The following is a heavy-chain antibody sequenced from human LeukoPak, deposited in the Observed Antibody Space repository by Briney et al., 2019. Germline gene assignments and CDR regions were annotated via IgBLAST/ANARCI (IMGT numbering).Heavy chain of an antibody. V-gene: IGHV1-69*13. CDR1: GGTFSSYA. Sequence: GASVKVSCKASGGTFSSYAISWVRQAPGQGLEWMGGIIPIFGTANYAQKFQGRVTITADESTSTAYMELSSLRSEDTAVYYCARGDTSIVGAINNAFDIWGQGTMVTVSS. CDR3: ARGDTSIVGAINNAFDI. J-gene: IGHJ3*02. D-gene: IGHD1-26*01. CDR2: IIPIFGTA.